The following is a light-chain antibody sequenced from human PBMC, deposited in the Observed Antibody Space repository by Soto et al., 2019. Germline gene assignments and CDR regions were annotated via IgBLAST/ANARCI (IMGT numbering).Light chain of an antibody. CDR1: SSDVGDYNY. Sequence: LTQPASVSGSPGQSITISCTGTSSDVGDYNYVSWYQQHPGKAPKLIIYEVTNRPSGVSDRFSGSKSGTTASLTISGLQAEDEADYYCSSYTTSSTLGFGGGTKVTVL. CDR3: SSYTTSSTLG. V-gene: IGLV2-14*01. J-gene: IGLJ3*02. CDR2: EVT.